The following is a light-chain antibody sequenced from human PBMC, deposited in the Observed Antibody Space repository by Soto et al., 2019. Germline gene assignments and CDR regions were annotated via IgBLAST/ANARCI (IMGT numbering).Light chain of an antibody. CDR1: NSDIGGYNY. CDR3: SSYTSLSTLGV. J-gene: IGLJ2*01. Sequence: QSALTQPASVSGSPGQSITISCTGTNSDIGGYNYVSWYQQHPGKAPKLMIYDVSNRPSGVSYRFSGSKSGNTASLTISGLQAEDEADYYCSSYTSLSTLGVFGGRTKLTVL. CDR2: DVS. V-gene: IGLV2-14*03.